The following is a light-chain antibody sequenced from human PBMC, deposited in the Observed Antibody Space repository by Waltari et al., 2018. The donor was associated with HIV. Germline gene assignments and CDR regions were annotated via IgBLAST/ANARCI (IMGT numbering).Light chain of an antibody. CDR3: GSRDSSGYSFA. CDR2: GTN. CDR1: SLRTYY. Sequence: SSDLTQDPGVSVALGQTVRITCQGDSLRTYYAAWYQQKPGQAPILVVYGTNNRPAGVPVRFSGSSSGNTASLTITGAQAVDEADYYCGSRDSSGYSFAFGPGTKVTVL. V-gene: IGLV3-19*01. J-gene: IGLJ1*01.